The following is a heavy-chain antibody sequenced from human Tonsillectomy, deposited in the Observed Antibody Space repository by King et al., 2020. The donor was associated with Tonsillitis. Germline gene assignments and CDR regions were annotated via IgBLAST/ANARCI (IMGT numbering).Heavy chain of an antibody. D-gene: IGHD2-21*01. CDR2: IYYTGST. CDR3: AGGSRWGLVDY. J-gene: IGHJ4*02. CDR1: GGSISNNNYY. V-gene: IGHV4-39*07. Sequence: LQLQESGPGLVKPSETLSLTCTVSGGSISNNNYYWGWIRQPPGTGLEWIGSIYYTGSTFYNPSLKSRVTISVDTSKHQFSVRLSSVTAADTAVYYCAGGSRWGLVDYWGQGALVTVSS.